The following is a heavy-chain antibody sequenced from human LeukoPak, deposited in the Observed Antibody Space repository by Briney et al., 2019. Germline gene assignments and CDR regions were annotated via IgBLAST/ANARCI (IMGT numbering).Heavy chain of an antibody. CDR3: AKPAKTDYADY. D-gene: IGHD1-14*01. J-gene: IGHJ4*02. Sequence: GGSLRLSCAASGFTFADYAMHWVRQTPGKGLEWVSGISWNSGNIDYADSVKGRFTISRDNSKNTLYLQMNSLRAEDTALYYCAKPAKTDYADYWGQGTLVTVSS. V-gene: IGHV3-9*01. CDR2: ISWNSGNI. CDR1: GFTFADYA.